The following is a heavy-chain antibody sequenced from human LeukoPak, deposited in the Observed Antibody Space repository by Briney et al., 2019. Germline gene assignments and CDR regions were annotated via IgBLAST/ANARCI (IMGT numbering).Heavy chain of an antibody. CDR1: GFTFSGYS. D-gene: IGHD3-9*01. V-gene: IGHV3-21*01. CDR3: ARGVVRYFDY. Sequence: GGSLRLSCAASGFTFSGYSMNWVRQAPGKGLEWVSSISSSSSYIYYADSVKGRFTISRDNAKNPLYLQMNSLRAEDTAVYYCARGVVRYFDYWGQGALVTVSS. J-gene: IGHJ4*02. CDR2: ISSSSSYI.